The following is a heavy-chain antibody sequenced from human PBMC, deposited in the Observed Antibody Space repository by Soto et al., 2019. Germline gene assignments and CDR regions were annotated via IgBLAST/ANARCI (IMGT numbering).Heavy chain of an antibody. D-gene: IGHD2-2*01. J-gene: IGHJ6*03. V-gene: IGHV1-24*01. CDR3: ATDRRRVVDPQSVYCYYMDV. CDR1: GYTLTELS. Sequence: ASVKVYCKISGYTLTELSMHWVRQAHGKGLEWMGGFDPEDGETIYAQKFQGRVTMTEDTSTDTAYMELSSLRSEDTAVYYCATDRRRVVDPQSVYCYYMDVWGKGTTVTVSS. CDR2: FDPEDGET.